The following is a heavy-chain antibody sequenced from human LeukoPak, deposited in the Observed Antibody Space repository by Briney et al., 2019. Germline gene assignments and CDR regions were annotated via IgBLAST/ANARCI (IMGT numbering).Heavy chain of an antibody. CDR2: LYSDGRT. CDR3: ARNVYFDL. Sequence: PGGSLRLSCAASGFAVNSTYMNWVRQAPEKGLEWVSILYSDGRTYYGDPVKGRFTISRDNSKNTVFLYVNNLRVEDTAVYYCARNVYFDLWGQGTQVTVSS. J-gene: IGHJ4*02. CDR1: GFAVNSTY. V-gene: IGHV3-53*01.